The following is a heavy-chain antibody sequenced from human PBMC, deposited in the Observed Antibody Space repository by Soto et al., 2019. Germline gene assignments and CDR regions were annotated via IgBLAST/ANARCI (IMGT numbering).Heavy chain of an antibody. V-gene: IGHV3-33*01. CDR2: IWYDGSNK. D-gene: IGHD5-18*01. J-gene: IGHJ5*02. CDR3: ASGEYSYGYAFDP. Sequence: QVQLVESGGGVVQPGRSLRLSCAASGFTFSSYGMHWVRQAPGKGLEWVAVIWYDGSNKYYADSVKGRFTISRDNSKNTLYLQMNSLRAEDTAVYYCASGEYSYGYAFDPWGQGTLVTVSS. CDR1: GFTFSSYG.